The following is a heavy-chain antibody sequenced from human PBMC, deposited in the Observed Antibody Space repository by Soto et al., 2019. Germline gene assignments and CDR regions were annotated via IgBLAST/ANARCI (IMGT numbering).Heavy chain of an antibody. V-gene: IGHV3-7*05. Sequence: GGSLRLSCAASGFTFSSYWMSWVRQAPGKGLEWVANIKQDGSEKYYVDSVKGRFTISRDNAKNSLYLQMNSLRAEDTAVYYCARDSSMTVYNFDYWGQGTLVTVSS. CDR2: IKQDGSEK. J-gene: IGHJ4*02. CDR3: ARDSSMTVYNFDY. D-gene: IGHD3-22*01. CDR1: GFTFSSYW.